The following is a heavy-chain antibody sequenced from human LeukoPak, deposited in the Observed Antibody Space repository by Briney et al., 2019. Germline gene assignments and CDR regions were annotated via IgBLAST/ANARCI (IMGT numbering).Heavy chain of an antibody. D-gene: IGHD3-16*02. CDR3: ARGPWYDYVWGSYRPPPFDY. CDR2: INHSGST. CDR1: GGSFSGYY. J-gene: IGHJ4*02. Sequence: SETLSLTCAVYGGSFSGYYWSWIRQPPGKGLEWLGEINHSGSTNYNPSLKSRVTISVDTSKNQFSLKLSSVTAADTAVYYCARGPWYDYVWGSYRPPPFDYWGQGTLVTVSS. V-gene: IGHV4-34*01.